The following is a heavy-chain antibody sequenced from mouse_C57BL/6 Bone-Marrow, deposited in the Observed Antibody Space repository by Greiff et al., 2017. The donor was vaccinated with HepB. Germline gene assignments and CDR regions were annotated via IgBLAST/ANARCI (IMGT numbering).Heavy chain of an antibody. V-gene: IGHV5-9*01. CDR1: GFTFSSYT. D-gene: IGHD1-1*01. J-gene: IGHJ3*01. CDR2: ISGGGGNT. CDR3: ARNYYGSSWAY. Sequence: EVQLVESGGGLVKPGGSLKLSCAASGFTFSSYTMSWVRQTPEKRLEWVATISGGGGNTYYPDSVKGRFTISRDNAKNTLYLQMSSLRSEDTALYYCARNYYGSSWAYWGQGTLVTVSA.